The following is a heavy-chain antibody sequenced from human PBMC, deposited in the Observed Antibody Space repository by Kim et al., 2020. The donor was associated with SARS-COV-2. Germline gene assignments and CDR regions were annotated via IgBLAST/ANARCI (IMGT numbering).Heavy chain of an antibody. V-gene: IGHV4-59*09. CDR2: ST. J-gene: IGHJ4*02. Sequence: STNHNPSLKSRVTISVDTSKNQVSLKLSSVTAADTAVYYCARGGGNFFGHWGQGTLVTVSS. CDR3: ARGGGNFFGH.